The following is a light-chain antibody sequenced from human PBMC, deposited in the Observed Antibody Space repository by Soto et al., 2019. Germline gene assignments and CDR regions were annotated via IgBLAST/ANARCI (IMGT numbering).Light chain of an antibody. CDR2: GAS. J-gene: IGKJ2*01. CDR3: QQCNNWPLYT. CDR1: QSVSSN. V-gene: IGKV3-15*01. Sequence: EIVMTQSPATLSVSPGERATLSCRASQSVSSNLAWYQQKPGQAPRLLIYGASTRATGIPARFSGSGSGTEFTLTISSLQSEDFAVYYCQQCNNWPLYTFGQGTKVDSK.